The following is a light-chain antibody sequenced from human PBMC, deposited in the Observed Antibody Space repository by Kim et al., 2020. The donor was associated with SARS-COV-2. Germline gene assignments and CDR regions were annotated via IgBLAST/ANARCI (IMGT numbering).Light chain of an antibody. J-gene: IGLJ3*02. Sequence: QPVLTQAPSLSGSLGASVTLTCTLSSGYSDYKGDWFQQRPGKGPRFVMRVGSSGIVESRGDGVPDRFSVLASGLNRYLTIRNIQEEDESDYHCGADHGTGSKFVWVFGGGTQLTVL. CDR3: GADHGTGSKFVWV. CDR1: SGYSDYK. V-gene: IGLV9-49*01. CDR2: VGSSGIVE.